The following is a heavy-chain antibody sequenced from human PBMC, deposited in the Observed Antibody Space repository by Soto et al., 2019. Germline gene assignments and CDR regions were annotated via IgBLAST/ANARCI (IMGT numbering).Heavy chain of an antibody. CDR3: ARSPYGSGTYIADY. Sequence: QMQLVQSGAEVKKPGSSERISCQASGGTFNNYGLSRARQAPGQVLEWVRGFIPIFPAPSYVQKFRGRVTIIVDESASTAYMELGCLRSEDTAIYYCARSPYGSGTYIADYWGRGTLVVVTS. V-gene: IGHV1-69*01. CDR2: FIPIFPAP. D-gene: IGHD3-10*01. J-gene: IGHJ4*02. CDR1: GGTFNNYG.